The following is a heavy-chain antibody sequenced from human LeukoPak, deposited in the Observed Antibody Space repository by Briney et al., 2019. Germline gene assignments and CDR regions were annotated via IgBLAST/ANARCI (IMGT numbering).Heavy chain of an antibody. CDR2: IFYSGST. Sequence: SETLSLTCTVSGGSISTSSYYWGWVRQPPGKGLEWIGNIFYSGSTYYSPSLKSRVTISLDTSKNQFSLRVNSVTAVDTALYYCARDTAIYRAFDVWGQGTMVTVSS. D-gene: IGHD3-16*02. V-gene: IGHV4-39*07. CDR1: GGSISTSSYY. J-gene: IGHJ3*01. CDR3: ARDTAIYRAFDV.